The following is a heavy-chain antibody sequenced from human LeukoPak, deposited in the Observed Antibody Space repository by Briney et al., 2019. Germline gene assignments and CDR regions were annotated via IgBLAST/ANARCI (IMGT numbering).Heavy chain of an antibody. CDR1: GDSVRSFH. D-gene: IGHD3-16*02. Sequence: PSETLSLTCTVSGDSVRSFHWSWIRQPPGKGLEWIGHMYYSGSTNYNPSLKSRVTISVDTSKNQFSLKLSSVTAADTAVYYCARGPNYDYVWGSYRYEFDYWGQGTLVTVSS. V-gene: IGHV4-59*02. J-gene: IGHJ4*02. CDR3: ARGPNYDYVWGSYRYEFDY. CDR2: MYYSGST.